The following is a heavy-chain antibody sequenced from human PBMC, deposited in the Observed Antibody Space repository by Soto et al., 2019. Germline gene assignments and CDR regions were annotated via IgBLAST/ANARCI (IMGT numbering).Heavy chain of an antibody. J-gene: IGHJ6*02. CDR3: AKYWVGVVINGPEDYYYYGMDV. Sequence: QVQLVQSGAEVKKPGASVKISCKASGYVFSSFYLHWVRQAPGQGLEWRGIINPSGGSTTYAEKFQGRVNRTRDTSTSTVYMELSRLRSEDTAVYYCAKYWVGVVINGPEDYYYYGMDVWGQGTTVTVSS. D-gene: IGHD3-3*01. CDR1: GYVFSSFY. V-gene: IGHV1-46*01. CDR2: INPSGGST.